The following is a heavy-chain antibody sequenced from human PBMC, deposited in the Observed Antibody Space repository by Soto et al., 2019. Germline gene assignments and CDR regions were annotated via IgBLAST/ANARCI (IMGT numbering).Heavy chain of an antibody. V-gene: IGHV3-23*01. CDR2: ISGSGGST. CDR3: AKERVQDYYDSSGYFDY. D-gene: IGHD3-22*01. Sequence: LRLSFAASGFTFISYAMSWVRQAPGKGLEWVSAISGSGGSTYYADSVKGRFTISRDNSKNTLYLQMNSLRAEDTAVYYCAKERVQDYYDSSGYFDYWGQGTLVTVSS. J-gene: IGHJ4*02. CDR1: GFTFISYA.